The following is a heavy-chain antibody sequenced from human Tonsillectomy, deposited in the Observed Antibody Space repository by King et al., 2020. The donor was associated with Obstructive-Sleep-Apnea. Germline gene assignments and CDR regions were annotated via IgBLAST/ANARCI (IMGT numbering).Heavy chain of an antibody. Sequence: QLQESGPGLVKPSETLSLTCTVSGGSISSGNYYWCWIRQPPGKGLEWIGNIYYSGSTYYKPSLNSRVTILVDTSKNQFSLNLSSVIAADTAMYYCARGRALWGQGTMVTVSS. V-gene: IGHV4-39*07. CDR2: IYYSGST. J-gene: IGHJ3*01. CDR3: ARGRAL. CDR1: GGSISSGNYY.